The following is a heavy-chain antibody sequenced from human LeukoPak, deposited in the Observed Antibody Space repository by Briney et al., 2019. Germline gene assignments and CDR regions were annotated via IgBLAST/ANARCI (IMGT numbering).Heavy chain of an antibody. Sequence: ASVKVSCKASGGTFNNYAINWVRQAPGQGLEWMGGIIPIFGRAKYAQKFQGRVTITTDESTSTAYMELSSLRSEDTAIYYCATTRASGLRLGELSSPFDAFDIWGQGTMVTVSS. J-gene: IGHJ3*02. V-gene: IGHV1-69*05. CDR2: IIPIFGRA. CDR1: GGTFNNYA. CDR3: ATTRASGLRLGELSSPFDAFDI. D-gene: IGHD3-16*02.